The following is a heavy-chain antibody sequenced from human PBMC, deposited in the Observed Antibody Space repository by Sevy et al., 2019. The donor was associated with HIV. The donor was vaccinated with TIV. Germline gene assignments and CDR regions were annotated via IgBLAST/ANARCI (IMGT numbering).Heavy chain of an antibody. CDR3: AGSSSYYYGMDV. CDR1: GFTFSSYV. Sequence: GGSLRLSCAASGFTFSSYVMSWVRQAPIKGLEWVSAISGRGASTYYADSVKGRFTISRDNSKNTLYLQMNSLRAEDTAVYYCAGSSSYYYGMDVWGQGTTATVSS. J-gene: IGHJ6*02. CDR2: ISGRGAST. V-gene: IGHV3-23*01. D-gene: IGHD6-6*01.